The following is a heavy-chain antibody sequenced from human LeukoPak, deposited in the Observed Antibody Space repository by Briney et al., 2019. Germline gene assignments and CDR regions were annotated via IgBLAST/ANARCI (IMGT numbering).Heavy chain of an antibody. J-gene: IGHJ6*03. D-gene: IGHD3-9*01. CDR1: GFAFDDYA. Sequence: PGGSLRLSCAASGFAFDDYAMHWVRQAPGKGLEWVSGISWNSGSIGYADSVKGRFTISRDNAKNSLYLQMNSLRAEDTAVYYCARVRYFDWLLFPPPNDRYYYYMDVWGKGTTVTISS. CDR3: ARVRYFDWLLFPPPNDRYYYYMDV. V-gene: IGHV3-9*01. CDR2: ISWNSGSI.